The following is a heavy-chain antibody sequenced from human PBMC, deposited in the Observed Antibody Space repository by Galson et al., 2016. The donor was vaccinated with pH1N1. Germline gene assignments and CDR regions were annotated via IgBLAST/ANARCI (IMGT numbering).Heavy chain of an antibody. CDR3: ARDSEYSGHEGFH. J-gene: IGHJ4*02. D-gene: IGHD5-12*01. CDR1: GFTFTSYA. V-gene: IGHV3-30*04. CDR2: ILYDGTNE. Sequence: SLRLSCAASGFTFTSYAMHWVRQAPGKGLEWVAVILYDGTNEYYADSVKGRFTISRDKTQSTVYLQMNSLRTGDTAVYYCARDSEYSGHEGFHWAQGILVTVSS.